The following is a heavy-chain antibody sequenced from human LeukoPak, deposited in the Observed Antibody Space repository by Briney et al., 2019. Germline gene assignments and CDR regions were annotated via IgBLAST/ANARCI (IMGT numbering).Heavy chain of an antibody. CDR2: IYYSGST. Sequence: SETLSLTCTVSGGSISSYYWSWIRQPPGKGLEWIGYIYYSGSTNYNPSLKSRVTISVDTSKNQFSLKLSSVTAADTAVYYCARDVTGTSDNWFDPWGQGTLVTVSS. D-gene: IGHD1-20*01. J-gene: IGHJ5*02. V-gene: IGHV4-59*12. CDR1: GGSISSYY. CDR3: ARDVTGTSDNWFDP.